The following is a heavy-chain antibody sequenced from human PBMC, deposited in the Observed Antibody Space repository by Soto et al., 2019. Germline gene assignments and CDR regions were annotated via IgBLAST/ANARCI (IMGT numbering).Heavy chain of an antibody. CDR3: ARDPTYFYDSSGYYDY. CDR2: INSDGSST. Sequence: GGSLRLSCASSGVTFSSYWMHWVRQAPGKGMVWVSRINSDGSSTSYADSVKGRFTISRDNAKNTLYLQMNSLRAEDTAVYYCARDPTYFYDSSGYYDYWGQRTLVTVSS. CDR1: GVTFSSYW. J-gene: IGHJ4*02. V-gene: IGHV3-74*01. D-gene: IGHD3-22*01.